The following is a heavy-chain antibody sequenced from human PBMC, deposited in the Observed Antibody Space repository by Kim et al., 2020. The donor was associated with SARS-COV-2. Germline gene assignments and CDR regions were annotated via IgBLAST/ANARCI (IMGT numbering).Heavy chain of an antibody. J-gene: IGHJ4*02. CDR2: TR. CDR3: ARGGYGADY. Sequence: TRYYADSVKGRFTISRDNAKNSLYLQMNSLRAEDTAVYYCARGGYGADYWGQGTLVTVSS. D-gene: IGHD6-13*01. V-gene: IGHV3-48*03.